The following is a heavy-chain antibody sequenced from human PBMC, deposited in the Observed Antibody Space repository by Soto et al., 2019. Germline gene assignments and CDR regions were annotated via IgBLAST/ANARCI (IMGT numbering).Heavy chain of an antibody. D-gene: IGHD6-6*01. CDR1: GFTFSSYW. CDR2: IKQDGSEK. V-gene: IGHV3-7*01. CDR3: AREDGDGSSSYFDY. Sequence: GGSLRLSCAASGFTFSSYWMSWVRQAPGKGLEWVANIKQDGSEKYYVDSVKGRFTISRDNAKNSLYLQMNSLRAEDTAVYYCAREDGDGSSSYFDYWGQGTLVTVSS. J-gene: IGHJ4*02.